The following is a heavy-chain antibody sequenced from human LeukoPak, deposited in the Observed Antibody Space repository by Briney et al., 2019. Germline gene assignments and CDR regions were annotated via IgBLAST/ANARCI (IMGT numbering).Heavy chain of an antibody. D-gene: IGHD2-15*01. CDR1: GDSISSWY. Sequence: SETLSLTCAVSGDSISSWYWSWIRQPPGKGLEWIGYIYYSGTTYYNPSLKSRVSISFDTSKNQFSLKLSSVSAADTAVYYCARVGYCSHGSCLRLDWYFDLWGRGTLVTVSS. CDR3: ARVGYCSHGSCLRLDWYFDL. V-gene: IGHV4-59*01. J-gene: IGHJ2*01. CDR2: IYYSGTT.